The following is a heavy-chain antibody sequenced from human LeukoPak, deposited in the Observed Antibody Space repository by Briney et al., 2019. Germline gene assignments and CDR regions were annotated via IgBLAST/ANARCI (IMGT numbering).Heavy chain of an antibody. J-gene: IGHJ4*02. CDR3: AKPPAGQWLVPEGFDY. Sequence: ASVKVSCKASGYTFTSYGISWVRQAPGQGLEWMGWISAYNGNTNYAQKLQGRVTMTTDTSTSTAYMELRSLRSDDTAVYYCAKPPAGQWLVPEGFDYWGQGTLVTVSS. CDR1: GYTFTSYG. V-gene: IGHV1-18*01. CDR2: ISAYNGNT. D-gene: IGHD6-19*01.